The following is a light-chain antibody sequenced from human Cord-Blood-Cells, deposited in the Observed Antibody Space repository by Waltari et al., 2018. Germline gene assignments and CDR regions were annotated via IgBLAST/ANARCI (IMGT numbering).Light chain of an antibody. V-gene: IGKV4-1*01. J-gene: IGKJ1*01. CDR1: QSVLSSSNNKNY. CDR2: WAS. CDR3: QQYYSTPRT. Sequence: DIVMTQSPDSLAVSLGERATINCKSSQSVLSSSNNKNYLAWYQQKPGQPPKLLIYWASPRESGVPDRFSGSGSGTDFTLTVSSLQAEDVAVYYCQQYYSTPRTFGQGTKVEIK.